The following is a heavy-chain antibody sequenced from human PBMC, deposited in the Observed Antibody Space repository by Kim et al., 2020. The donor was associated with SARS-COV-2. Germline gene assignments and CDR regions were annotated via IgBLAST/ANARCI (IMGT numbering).Heavy chain of an antibody. CDR3: ARDSSGWYGPSFDI. V-gene: IGHV1-69*04. J-gene: IGHJ3*02. Sequence: AQKFQGRVTITADKSTSTAYMELSSLRSEDTAVYYCARDSSGWYGPSFDIWGQGTMVTVSS. D-gene: IGHD6-19*01.